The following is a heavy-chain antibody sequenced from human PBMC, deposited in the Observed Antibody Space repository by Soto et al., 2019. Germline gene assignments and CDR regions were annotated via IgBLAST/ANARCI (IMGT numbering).Heavy chain of an antibody. CDR2: ISYDGSDE. J-gene: IGHJ3*02. CDR3: ARVEVGGSSGYAFDI. CDR1: GFTFTNYG. V-gene: IGHV3-30*04. D-gene: IGHD2-15*01. Sequence: QVQLVESGGGVVQPGRSLRLSCAASGFTFTNYGMHWVRQAPGKGLEWVGFISYDGSDERYADSVRGRFTISRDNSKNTVTVPMNSLRVEDTAVYYCARVEVGGSSGYAFDIWGHGTMVTVSS.